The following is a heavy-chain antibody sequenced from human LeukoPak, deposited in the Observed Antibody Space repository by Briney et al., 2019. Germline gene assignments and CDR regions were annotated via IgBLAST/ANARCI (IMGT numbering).Heavy chain of an antibody. Sequence: GASVKVSCKVSGYTFTSYSMHWVRQAPGQGPEWMGIINPSGGSTNYAQKFQGRVTMTRDTSASTVFMELSSLRSEDTAVYYCTKETLDGYYFDYWGQGTLVTVSS. CDR3: TKETLDGYYFDY. CDR2: INPSGGST. V-gene: IGHV1-46*01. CDR1: GYTFTSYS. J-gene: IGHJ4*02.